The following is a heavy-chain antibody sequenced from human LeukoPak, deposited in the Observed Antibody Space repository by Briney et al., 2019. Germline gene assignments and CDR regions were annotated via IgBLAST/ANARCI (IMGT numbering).Heavy chain of an antibody. Sequence: GGSLRLSCAAPGFTFSSYGMHWVRQAPGKGLEWVAVIWYDGSNKYYADSVKGRFTISRDNSKNTLYLQMSSLRAEDTAVYYCARDGPVLLWFGESRYDAFDIWGQGTMVTVSS. CDR2: IWYDGSNK. J-gene: IGHJ3*02. D-gene: IGHD3-10*01. CDR3: ARDGPVLLWFGESRYDAFDI. CDR1: GFTFSSYG. V-gene: IGHV3-33*01.